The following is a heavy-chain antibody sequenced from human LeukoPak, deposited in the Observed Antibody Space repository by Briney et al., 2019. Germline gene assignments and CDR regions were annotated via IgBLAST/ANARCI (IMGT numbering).Heavy chain of an antibody. CDR2: IYYSGST. CDR3: ARTSDLSFDY. J-gene: IGHJ4*02. D-gene: IGHD2-21*02. V-gene: IGHV4-31*03. Sequence: PSQTLSLTCTVSGGSISSGGYYWSWIRQHPGKGLEWIGYIYYSGSTYCNPSLKSRVTISVDTSKNQFSLKLSSVTAADTAVYYCARTSDLSFDYWGQGTLVTVSS. CDR1: GGSISSGGYY.